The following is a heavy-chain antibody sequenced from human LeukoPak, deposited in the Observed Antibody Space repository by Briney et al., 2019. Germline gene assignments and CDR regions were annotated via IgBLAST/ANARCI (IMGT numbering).Heavy chain of an antibody. J-gene: IGHJ4*02. CDR3: ARSGDSSAYFGS. D-gene: IGHD3-22*01. V-gene: IGHV4-59*11. Sequence: SETLSLTCTVSGVPISSHYWSWSRQPPGKGLEWIGNIYYDGTTNYNPSLRSRITTSIDTSRNQFSLRLSSVTTADSAMYYCARSGDSSAYFGSWGQGTLVAVSS. CDR1: GVPISSHY. CDR2: IYYDGTT.